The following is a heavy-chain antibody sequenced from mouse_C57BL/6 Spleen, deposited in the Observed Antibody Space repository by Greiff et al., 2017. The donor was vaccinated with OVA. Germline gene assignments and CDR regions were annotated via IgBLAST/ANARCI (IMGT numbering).Heavy chain of an antibody. D-gene: IGHD1-1*01. V-gene: IGHV1-80*01. CDR1: GYAFSSYW. Sequence: QVQLQQSGAELVKPGASVKISCKASGYAFSSYWMNWVKQRPGKGLEWIGQIYPGDGDTNYNGKFKGKATLTADKSSSTAYMQLSSLTSEDSAVYFCARRGYGRIYWYFDVWGTGTTVTVSS. J-gene: IGHJ1*03. CDR3: ARRGYGRIYWYFDV. CDR2: IYPGDGDT.